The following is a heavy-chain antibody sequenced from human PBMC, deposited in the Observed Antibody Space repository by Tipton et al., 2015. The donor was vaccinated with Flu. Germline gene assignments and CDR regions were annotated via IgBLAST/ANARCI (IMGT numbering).Heavy chain of an antibody. CDR2: VNSDRSSI. CDR3: ARAVGSSSSY. D-gene: IGHD6-6*01. CDR1: GFTFRSYG. V-gene: IGHV3-74*01. J-gene: IGHJ4*02. Sequence: SLRLSCAASGFTFRSYGMHWVRQGPGKALVWVSHVNSDRSSITYADSVKGRFTVSRDNAKTSLYLQMNSLRAEDTAVYYCARAVGSSSSYWGQGTLVTVSS.